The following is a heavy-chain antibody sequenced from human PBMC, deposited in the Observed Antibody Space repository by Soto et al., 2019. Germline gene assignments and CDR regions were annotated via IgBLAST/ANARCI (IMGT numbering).Heavy chain of an antibody. D-gene: IGHD2-2*01. CDR1: GCTFSSYT. V-gene: IGHV1-69*08. Sequence: SVKVSCKASGCTFSSYTISWVRQAPGQGLEWMGRIIPILGRANYAQKFQGGVTVTTDKSTSTAYMELSRLRSHDTAVYYCARGSCGGVPAADNWFAPWGQGTLVTVSS. J-gene: IGHJ5*02. CDR2: IIPILGRA. CDR3: ARGSCGGVPAADNWFAP.